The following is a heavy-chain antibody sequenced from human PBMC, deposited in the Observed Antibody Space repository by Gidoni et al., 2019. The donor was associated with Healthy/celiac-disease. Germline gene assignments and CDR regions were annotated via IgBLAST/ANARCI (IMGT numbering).Heavy chain of an antibody. D-gene: IGHD6-6*01. Sequence: QVQLVESGGGVVLPGRSLSLSCAASGFTFSSYGMHWVRQAPGKGLEWVAVISYDGSNKYYADSVKGRFTSSRDNSKNTLYLQMNSLRAEDTAVYYCAIPFSSSSEVDYWGQGTLVTVSS. J-gene: IGHJ4*02. CDR1: GFTFSSYG. V-gene: IGHV3-30*03. CDR2: ISYDGSNK. CDR3: AIPFSSSSEVDY.